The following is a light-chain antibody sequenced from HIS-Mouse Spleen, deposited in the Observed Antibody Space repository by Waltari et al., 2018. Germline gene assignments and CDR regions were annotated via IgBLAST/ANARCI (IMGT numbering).Light chain of an antibody. CDR2: RAS. CDR1: QSVSSN. CDR3: QQYNNWPPWT. Sequence: RATQSVSSNLAGYQQKPGQAPRLLIYRASTRATGIPARFSGSGSGTEFTLTISSLQSEDFAVYYCQQYNNWPPWTFGQGTKVEIK. V-gene: IGKV3-15*01. J-gene: IGKJ1*01.